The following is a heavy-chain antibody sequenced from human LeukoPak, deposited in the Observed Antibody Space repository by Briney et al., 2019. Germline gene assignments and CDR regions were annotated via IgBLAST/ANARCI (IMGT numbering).Heavy chain of an antibody. CDR2: MNPNSGNT. CDR1: GYSSTNYG. CDR3: ARGLVWVWGSYDFLVDYYMDV. J-gene: IGHJ6*03. V-gene: IGHV1-8*02. D-gene: IGHD3-16*01. Sequence: GASVNLSCKPSGYSSTNYGISWVRQAPGQGLEWMGWMNPNSGNTGYAQKFQGRVTMTRNTSISTAYMELSSLRSEDTAVYYCARGLVWVWGSYDFLVDYYMDVWGKGTTVTISS.